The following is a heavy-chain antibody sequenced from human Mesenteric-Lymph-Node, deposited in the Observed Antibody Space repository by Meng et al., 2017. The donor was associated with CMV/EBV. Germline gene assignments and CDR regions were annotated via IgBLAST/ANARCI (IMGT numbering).Heavy chain of an antibody. CDR3: AFDYDNSAYYYVSSYFDY. V-gene: IGHV4-38-2*02. Sequence: SETLSLTCSVSGYSISSGYYWGWIRQPPGKGLEWIGSVYHSGSAYYNPSLKSRVTISVDTSKNQFSLRLSSVTAADTAVYYCAFDYDNSAYYYVSSYFDYWGQGTLVTVSS. CDR1: GYSISSGYY. CDR2: VYHSGSA. J-gene: IGHJ4*02. D-gene: IGHD3-22*01.